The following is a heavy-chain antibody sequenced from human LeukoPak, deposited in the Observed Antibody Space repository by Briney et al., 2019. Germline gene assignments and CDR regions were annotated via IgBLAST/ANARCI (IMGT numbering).Heavy chain of an antibody. J-gene: IGHJ5*01. Sequence: PGGSLRLSCAASGFIFSSYAVSWVRQAPGKGLEWVSAISDGGVITYYAESVKGRFTISRDNSKQTVFLQMHSLRAEDTAVYYCVKENIPAAHGDSWGQGTLVTVSS. CDR2: ISDGGVIT. CDR3: VKENIPAAHGDS. D-gene: IGHD2-2*01. CDR1: GFIFSSYA. V-gene: IGHV3-23*01.